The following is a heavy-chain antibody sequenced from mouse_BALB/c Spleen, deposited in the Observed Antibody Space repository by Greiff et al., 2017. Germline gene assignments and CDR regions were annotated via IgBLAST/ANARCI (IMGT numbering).Heavy chain of an antibody. CDR3: ARAGMITDAHYYAMDY. CDR2: IYPGDGDT. D-gene: IGHD2-4*01. CDR1: GYTFTDYN. J-gene: IGHJ4*01. Sequence: QVQLKESGPELVKPGASVKIPCKASGYTFTDYNMDWVKQSHGKSLEWIGRIYPGDGDTNYNGKFKGKATLTADKSSSTAYMQLSSLTSVDSAVYFCARAGMITDAHYYAMDYWGQGTSVTVSS. V-gene: IGHV1-82*01.